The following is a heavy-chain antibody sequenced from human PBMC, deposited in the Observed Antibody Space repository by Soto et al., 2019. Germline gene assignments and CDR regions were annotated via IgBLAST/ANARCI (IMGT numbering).Heavy chain of an antibody. Sequence: QVQLQQSGPGLVRPSQTLSLTCAISGDSVSSNSAAWNWIRQSPSRGLEWLGRTYYRSKWYNDYAVSVXXRXTXXPATSKNQVSLQLNSVTPEDTAVYYCARGGWSFDYWGQGTLVTVSS. CDR1: GDSVSSNSAA. J-gene: IGHJ4*02. CDR3: ARGGWSFDY. V-gene: IGHV6-1*01. CDR2: TYYRSKWYN. D-gene: IGHD3-10*01.